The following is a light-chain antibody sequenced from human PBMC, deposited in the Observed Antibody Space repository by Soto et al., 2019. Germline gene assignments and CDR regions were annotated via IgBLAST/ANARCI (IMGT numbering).Light chain of an antibody. J-gene: IGKJ2*01. Sequence: DIQMTQSPSTLSASVGDRVTITCRASQSISSWLAWYQQKPGKAPELLIYKASYLESGVPSRFSGSGSGTEFTLTISSLQPDDFATYYCQQYNSYSYTFGQGNKLEIK. CDR1: QSISSW. CDR3: QQYNSYSYT. CDR2: KAS. V-gene: IGKV1-5*03.